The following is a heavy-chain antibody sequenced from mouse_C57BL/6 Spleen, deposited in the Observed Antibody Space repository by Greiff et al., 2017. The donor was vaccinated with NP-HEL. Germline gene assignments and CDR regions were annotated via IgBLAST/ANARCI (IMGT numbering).Heavy chain of an antibody. CDR3: ARRGIYNDYALAY. Sequence: VHVKQSGPELVKPGASVKIPCKASGYTFTDYNMDWVKQSHGKSLEWIGDIHPNNGGTIYNQKFKGKATLTVDKSSSTAYMELRSLTSEDTAVYYCARRGIYNDYALAYWGQGTLVTVSA. CDR1: GYTFTDYN. J-gene: IGHJ3*01. D-gene: IGHD2-4*01. CDR2: IHPNNGGT. V-gene: IGHV1-18*01.